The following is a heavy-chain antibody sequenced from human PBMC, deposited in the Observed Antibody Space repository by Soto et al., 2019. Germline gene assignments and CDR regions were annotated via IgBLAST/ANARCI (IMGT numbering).Heavy chain of an antibody. J-gene: IGHJ4*02. CDR3: AREMSYYFDS. CDR2: IYHSGAT. Sequence: QLQLQESGSGLVKPSQTLVLTCTVSGDSISRDGYSWSWIRQPPGKGLEWIGFIYHSGATYYNPSLKSRVTTSGDKSKNQFSLRLASVTAADTAVYYCAREMSYYFDSWGQGTLVTVSS. V-gene: IGHV4-30-2*01. CDR1: GDSISRDGYS.